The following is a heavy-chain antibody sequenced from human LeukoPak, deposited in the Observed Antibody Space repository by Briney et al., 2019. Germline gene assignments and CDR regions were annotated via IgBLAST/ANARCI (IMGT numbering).Heavy chain of an antibody. CDR2: IHEDGSDK. J-gene: IGHJ3*02. D-gene: IGHD5-24*01. Sequence: GGSLRLSCAASGFTFSSYWMNWVRQAPGKGLEWVANIHEDGSDKYYVDSVKGRFTDSRDNAKHSLYLQMNGLRDEDTAVYYCARILRLHTPRAFDIWGGGTMVTVSS. V-gene: IGHV3-7*05. CDR1: GFTFSSYW. CDR3: ARILRLHTPRAFDI.